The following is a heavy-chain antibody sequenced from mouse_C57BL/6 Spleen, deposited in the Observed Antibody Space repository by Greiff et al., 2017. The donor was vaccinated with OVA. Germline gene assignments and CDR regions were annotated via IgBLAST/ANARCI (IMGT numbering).Heavy chain of an antibody. CDR3: ARGGYYSNLYFDY. V-gene: IGHV1-76*01. J-gene: IGHJ2*01. CDR2: IYPGSGNT. D-gene: IGHD2-5*01. Sequence: QVQLKESGAELVRPGASVKLSCKASGYTFTDYYINWVKQRPGQGLEWIARIYPGSGNTYYNEKFKGKATLTAEKSSSTAYMQLSSLTSEDSAVYFCARGGYYSNLYFDYWGQGTTLTVSS. CDR1: GYTFTDYY.